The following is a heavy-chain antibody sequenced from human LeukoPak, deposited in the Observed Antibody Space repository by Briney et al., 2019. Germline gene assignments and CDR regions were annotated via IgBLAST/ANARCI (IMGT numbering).Heavy chain of an antibody. CDR1: GGSISSSSYY. D-gene: IGHD2-21*02. Sequence: SETLSLTCTVSGGSISSSSYYWGWIRQPPGKGLEWIGSIYYSGSTYYNPSLKSRVTMSVDTSKNQFSLRLSSVTAADTAVYYCARQEVVTATNWFDPWAREPWSPSPQ. J-gene: IGHJ5*02. CDR2: IYYSGST. CDR3: ARQEVVTATNWFDP. V-gene: IGHV4-39*07.